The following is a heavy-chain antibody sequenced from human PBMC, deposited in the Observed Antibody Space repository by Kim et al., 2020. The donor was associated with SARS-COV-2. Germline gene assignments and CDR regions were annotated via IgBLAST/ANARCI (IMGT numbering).Heavy chain of an antibody. J-gene: IGHJ4*02. CDR1: GGSISSYY. V-gene: IGHV4-59*08. CDR3: ARVASSGSFDY. CDR2: IYYSGST. D-gene: IGHD3-10*01. Sequence: SETLSLTCTVSGGSISSYYWSWIRQPPGKGLEWIGYIYYSGSTNYNPSPKSRVTISVDTSKNQFSLKLSSVTAADTAVYYCARVASSGSFDYCGQGTLVTVSS.